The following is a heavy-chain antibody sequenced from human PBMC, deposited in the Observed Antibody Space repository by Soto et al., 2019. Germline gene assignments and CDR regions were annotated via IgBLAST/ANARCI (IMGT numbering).Heavy chain of an antibody. CDR3: ARGEQWLYYYCMDV. CDR1: GYTLTELS. V-gene: IGHV1-24*01. J-gene: IGHJ6*03. CDR2: FDPEDGET. Sequence: GASVKVSCKVSGYTLTELSMHWVRQAPGKGLEWMGGFDPEDGETIYAQKFQGRVTMTEDTSTDTAYMELSSLRSEDTAVYYCARGEQWLYYYCMDVWGKGTTVTVSS. D-gene: IGHD6-19*01.